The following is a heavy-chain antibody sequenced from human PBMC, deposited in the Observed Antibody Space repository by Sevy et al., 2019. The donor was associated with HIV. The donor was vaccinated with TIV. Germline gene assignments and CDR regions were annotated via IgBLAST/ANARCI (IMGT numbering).Heavy chain of an antibody. V-gene: IGHV3-48*02. CDR1: GFTFSSYS. J-gene: IGHJ4*02. D-gene: IGHD6-13*01. CDR2: ISSSSSTI. CDR3: ARGSEQPGPEFDY. Sequence: GGSLRLSCAASGFTFSSYSMNWVRQAPGKGLEWFSYISSSSSTIYYADSVKGRFTISRDNAKNSLYLQMNSLRDEDTAVYYCARGSEQPGPEFDYWGQGTLVTVSS.